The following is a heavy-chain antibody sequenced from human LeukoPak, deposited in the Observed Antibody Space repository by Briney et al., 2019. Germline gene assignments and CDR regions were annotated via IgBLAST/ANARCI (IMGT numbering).Heavy chain of an antibody. CDR3: ARDSSSLYNYGMDV. CDR1: GFTFSSYS. D-gene: IGHD6-13*01. Sequence: PGGSLRLSCAASGFTFSSYSMNWVRQAPGKGLEWVSSISSSSSYIYYADSVKGRFTISRDNAKNSLYLQMNSLRAEDTAVYYCARDSSSLYNYGMDVWGKGTTVTVSS. J-gene: IGHJ6*04. CDR2: ISSSSSYI. V-gene: IGHV3-21*01.